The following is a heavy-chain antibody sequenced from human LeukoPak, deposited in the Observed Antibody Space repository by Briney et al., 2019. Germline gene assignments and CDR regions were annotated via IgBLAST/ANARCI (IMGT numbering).Heavy chain of an antibody. Sequence: SETLSLTCSVSRGSISGTSYCWGWIRQPPGKGPEWIGSHYHTGRIYHNPSLNSRVTISVDTSKNQFSLKLSFVTDADTAVYYCARDGSDNWGLFDNWGRGTLVTVSS. V-gene: IGHV4-39*07. CDR2: HYHTGRI. CDR1: RGSISGTSYC. J-gene: IGHJ4*02. CDR3: ARDGSDNWGLFDN. D-gene: IGHD1-1*01.